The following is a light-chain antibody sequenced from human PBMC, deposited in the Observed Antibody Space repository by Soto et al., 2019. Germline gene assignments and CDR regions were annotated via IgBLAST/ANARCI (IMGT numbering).Light chain of an antibody. Sequence: EIGLAQSPGTLSLSPGERATLSCRASHIVSRSYFAWYQQKPGQAPRLLIYGAFSRAAGVPDRFSGGGSGTDSTLTISRLEPEDFAVYYCQQFGSSPTFGGGTKVDI. CDR2: GAF. CDR1: HIVSRSY. CDR3: QQFGSSPT. J-gene: IGKJ4*01. V-gene: IGKV3-20*01.